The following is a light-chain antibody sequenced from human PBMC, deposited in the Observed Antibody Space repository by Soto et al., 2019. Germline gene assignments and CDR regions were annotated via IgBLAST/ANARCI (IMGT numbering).Light chain of an antibody. J-gene: IGKJ2*03. CDR1: QSVGPN. CDR3: QQYENWPPYS. Sequence: TQSPATLSVSLGEEVSLSCRASQSVGPNLAWYQQRPGQAPRLLIHWGSTRANGVQARFRGSGSGTDFTLTISNLQSEDLAVYYCQQYENWPPYSFGQGTRLEIK. V-gene: IGKV3-15*01. CDR2: WGS.